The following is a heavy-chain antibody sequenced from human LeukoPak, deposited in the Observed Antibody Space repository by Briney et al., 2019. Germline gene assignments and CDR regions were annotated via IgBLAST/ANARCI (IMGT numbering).Heavy chain of an antibody. J-gene: IGHJ4*02. CDR1: GFTFSSYW. D-gene: IGHD3-22*01. CDR2: INTGDIT. Sequence: GGSLRLSCAASGFTFSSYWMSWVRQAPEKGLEWVSTINTGDITFYANSVKGRFTISRDNSKNALFLQMNSLRAEDTAIYYCVKGGFTYYDDWGQGTLVTVSS. CDR3: VKGGFTYYDD. V-gene: IGHV3-23*01.